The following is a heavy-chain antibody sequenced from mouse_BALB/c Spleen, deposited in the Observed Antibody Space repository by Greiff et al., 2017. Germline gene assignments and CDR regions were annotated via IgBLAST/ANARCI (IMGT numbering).Heavy chain of an antibody. J-gene: IGHJ3*01. V-gene: IGHV14-4*02. Sequence: VQLKQSGAELVRSGASVKLSCTASGFTIKDYYMHWVKQRPEQGLEWIGWIDPENGDTEYAPKFQGKATMTADTSSNTAYLQLSSLTSEDTAVYYGNGAYDHGFAYWGQGTLVTVSA. D-gene: IGHD2-4*01. CDR2: IDPENGDT. CDR3: NGAYDHGFAY. CDR1: GFTIKDYY.